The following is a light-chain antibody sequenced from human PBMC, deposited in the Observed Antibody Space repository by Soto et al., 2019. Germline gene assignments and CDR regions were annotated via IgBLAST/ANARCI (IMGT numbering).Light chain of an antibody. CDR1: SSDIGYYNY. J-gene: IGLJ1*01. CDR3: SSLTTSNTYV. Sequence: QSVLTQPASVSGSPGQSITISCTGTSSDIGYYNYVSWFQQHPGKVPKLMISEVRNRPSGASNRFSGTKSGNTASLTISGLQAEDEADYYCSSLTTSNTYVLGTGTKV. V-gene: IGLV2-14*01. CDR2: EVR.